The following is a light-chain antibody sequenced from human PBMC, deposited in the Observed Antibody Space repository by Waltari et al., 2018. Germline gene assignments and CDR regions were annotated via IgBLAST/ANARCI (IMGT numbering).Light chain of an antibody. CDR2: AAS. J-gene: IGLJ2*01. Sequence: QSPLTQPAAVSGSPGQSITISCTGPGSAVGCYFLVSWYPQNPGKAPRLLIYAASRRPSGVSTRFSGSKSGNTASLTISGLQAEDEADYYCCSYAGTNTLLFGGGTKVTVL. CDR1: GSAVGCYFL. V-gene: IGLV2-23*01. CDR3: CSYAGTNTLL.